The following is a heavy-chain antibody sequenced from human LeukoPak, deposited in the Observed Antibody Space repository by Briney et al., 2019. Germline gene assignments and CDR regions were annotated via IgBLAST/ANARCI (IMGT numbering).Heavy chain of an antibody. CDR1: GGSISSSSYY. CDR2: IYYSGST. J-gene: IGHJ4*02. D-gene: IGHD3-10*01. CDR3: ARDGLTLWFGEFNFDY. V-gene: IGHV4-39*02. Sequence: KPSETLSLTCTVSGGSISSSSYYWGWIRQPPGKGLEWIGSIYYSGSTYYNPSLKSRVTISVDTSKNQFSLKLSSVTAADTAVYYCARDGLTLWFGEFNFDYWGQGTLVTVSS.